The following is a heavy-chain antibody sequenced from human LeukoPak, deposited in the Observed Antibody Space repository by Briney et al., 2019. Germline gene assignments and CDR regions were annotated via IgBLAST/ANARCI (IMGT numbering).Heavy chain of an antibody. Sequence: GASVKVSCKASGGTFSSYAISWVRQAPGQGLEWMGGIIPIFGTANYAQKFQGRVTITTDESTSTAYMELSSLRSEDTAVYYCARDNVWGEKNTHYFDYWAQGTLVTVSS. CDR2: IIPIFGTA. V-gene: IGHV1-69*05. J-gene: IGHJ4*02. D-gene: IGHD3-16*01. CDR1: GGTFSSYA. CDR3: ARDNVWGEKNTHYFDY.